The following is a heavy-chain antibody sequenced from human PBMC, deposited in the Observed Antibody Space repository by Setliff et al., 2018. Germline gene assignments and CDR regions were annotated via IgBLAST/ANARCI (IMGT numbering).Heavy chain of an antibody. V-gene: IGHV3-23*01. CDR3: AGCGYGQYYAMDV. CDR2: ISGSGGNT. Sequence: LSLSCAASGFTFSSYAMSWVRQAPGKGLEWVSAISGSGGNTYYADSVRGRLTISRDNSKNTLYLQMNSLRAEDTAVYYCAGCGYGQYYAMDVWGQGTTVTVSS. D-gene: IGHD5-12*01. CDR1: GFTFSSYA. J-gene: IGHJ6*02.